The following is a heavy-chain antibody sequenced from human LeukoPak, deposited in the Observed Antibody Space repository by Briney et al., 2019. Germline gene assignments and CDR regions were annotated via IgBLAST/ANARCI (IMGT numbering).Heavy chain of an antibody. Sequence: GGSLRLSCAASGFTFGSFWMHWVRQAPGKGLVWVSFINTDGSSTTYADSVKGRFTVSRDNAKNTLYLQMSGLRAEDTAVYYCAREWKKTGALDYWGQGTLVTVSS. CDR2: INTDGSST. J-gene: IGHJ4*02. CDR1: GFTFGSFW. D-gene: IGHD1-1*01. V-gene: IGHV3-74*01. CDR3: AREWKKTGALDY.